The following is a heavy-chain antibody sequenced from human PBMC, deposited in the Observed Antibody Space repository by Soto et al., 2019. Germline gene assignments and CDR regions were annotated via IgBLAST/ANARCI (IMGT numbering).Heavy chain of an antibody. CDR2: FYYSGNT. V-gene: IGHV4-59*12. CDR1: GGSISSYY. D-gene: IGHD1-26*01. J-gene: IGHJ4*02. Sequence: LSLTCTVSGGSISSYYWSWIRQPPGKGLEWIGYFYYSGNTYYNPSLKSRLTISGDTSKNQFSLNLSSVTAADTAVYYCARAMGAINYFDYWGQGTLVTVSS. CDR3: ARAMGAINYFDY.